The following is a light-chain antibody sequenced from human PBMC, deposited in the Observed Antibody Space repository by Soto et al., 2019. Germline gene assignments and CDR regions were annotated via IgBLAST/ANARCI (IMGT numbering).Light chain of an antibody. V-gene: IGKV3-20*01. CDR2: GAS. Sequence: EIVLTQSPGTLSLSPGERATLSCRASQSVSKYLAWYQQRPGRAPRVLIYGASSRATGIPDRFSGSGSGTDFTLTISRLEPEDFAVYYRHQYATSPWTLGQGTKVEIK. J-gene: IGKJ1*01. CDR3: HQYATSPWT. CDR1: QSVSKY.